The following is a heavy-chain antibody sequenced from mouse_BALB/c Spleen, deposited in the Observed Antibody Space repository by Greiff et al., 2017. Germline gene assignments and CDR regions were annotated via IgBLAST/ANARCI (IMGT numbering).Heavy chain of an antibody. Sequence: VQLQQSGAELVKPGASVKLSCKASGYTFTSYYMYWVKQRPGQGLEWIGGINPSNGGTNFNEKFKSKATLTVDKSSSTAYMQLSSLTSEDSAVYYCTRSGYDYDRFAYWGQGTLVTVSA. CDR2: INPSNGGT. J-gene: IGHJ3*01. V-gene: IGHV1S81*02. CDR1: GYTFTSYY. D-gene: IGHD2-4*01. CDR3: TRSGYDYDRFAY.